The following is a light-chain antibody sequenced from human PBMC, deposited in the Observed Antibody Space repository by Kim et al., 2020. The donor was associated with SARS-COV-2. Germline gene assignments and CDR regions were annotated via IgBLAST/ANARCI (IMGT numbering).Light chain of an antibody. CDR2: DAS. V-gene: IGKV1-33*01. CDR1: QDIKNY. Sequence: DIQMTQSPSSLSASVGDRVTIPCQASQDIKNYLNWYQQKPGKAPKLLIYDASTLGTGVPSRFSGSASGTDFTFTITSLQPEDIATYYCQQYNNLPWTFGQRTKVDIK. CDR3: QQYNNLPWT. J-gene: IGKJ1*01.